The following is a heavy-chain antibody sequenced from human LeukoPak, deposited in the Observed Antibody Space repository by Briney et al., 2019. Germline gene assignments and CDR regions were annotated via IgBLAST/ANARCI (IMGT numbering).Heavy chain of an antibody. V-gene: IGHV3-23*01. CDR3: ATHCSSTSCYAY. CDR2: ISGSGGTT. Sequence: PGGSLRLSCAGSGFTFSNYAMSWVRQAPGKGLEWVSGISGSGGTTYYADSVKGRFTISRDNSKNTLFLQMISLRAEDTAVYYCATHCSSTSCYAYWGQGILVTVSS. J-gene: IGHJ4*02. D-gene: IGHD2-2*01. CDR1: GFTFSNYA.